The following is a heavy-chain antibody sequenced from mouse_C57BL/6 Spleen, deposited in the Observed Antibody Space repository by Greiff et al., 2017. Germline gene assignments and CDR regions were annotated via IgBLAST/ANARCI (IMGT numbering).Heavy chain of an antibody. Sequence: EVKLVESGGGLVKPGGSLKLSCAASGFTFSSYAMSWVRQTPEKRLEWVATISDGGSYTYYPDNVKGRFTITRDNAKNNLYLQMSHLKTEDTAMYDYAGVCYYGRSRYYFDYWGQGTTLTVSA. V-gene: IGHV5-4*03. CDR3: AGVCYYGRSRYYFDY. CDR1: GFTFSSYA. D-gene: IGHD1-1*01. CDR2: ISDGGSYT. J-gene: IGHJ2*01.